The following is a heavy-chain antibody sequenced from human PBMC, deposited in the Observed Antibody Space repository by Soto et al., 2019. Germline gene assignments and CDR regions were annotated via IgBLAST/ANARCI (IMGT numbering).Heavy chain of an antibody. V-gene: IGHV4-30-4*01. CDR2: VYYSGST. Sequence: SETLSLPCSVSGGSISSGDYYWRWIRQPPGKGLEWIGCVYYSGSTYYNPSLKSRVTISVDKSKNQFSLKLMSLSAADTAVYYCGRLEGLATISYYFDYWGQGALVTVSS. CDR1: GGSISSGDYY. D-gene: IGHD3-9*01. J-gene: IGHJ4*02. CDR3: GRLEGLATISYYFDY.